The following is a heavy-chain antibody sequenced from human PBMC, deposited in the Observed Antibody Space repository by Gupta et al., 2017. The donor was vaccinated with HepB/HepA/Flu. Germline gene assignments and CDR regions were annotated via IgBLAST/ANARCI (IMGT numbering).Heavy chain of an antibody. V-gene: IGHV4-39*02. Sequence: QLQLQESGPGLVRPSATVSLTCDVSGASVSSTSYFWAWLRQPPGKTLESIGTIYHSGTTSFNPSLRSRVSMSADTSRNLVSLKLISATAADTAIYYCARVNLSASFDFWGQGILVLVSS. J-gene: IGHJ4*02. CDR1: GASVSSTSYF. D-gene: IGHD1-26*01. CDR2: IYHSGTT. CDR3: ARVNLSASFDF.